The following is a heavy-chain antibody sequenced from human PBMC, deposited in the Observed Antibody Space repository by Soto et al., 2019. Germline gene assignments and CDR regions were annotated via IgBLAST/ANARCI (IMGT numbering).Heavy chain of an antibody. CDR2: IWYDGSNK. CDR1: GFTFSSYG. V-gene: IGHV3-33*01. Sequence: HPGGSLRLSCAASGFTFSSYGMHWVRQAPGKGLEWVAVIWYDGSNKYYADSVKGRFTISRDNSKNTLYLQMNSLRVEDTAVYYCAREYSPWDMTTVTTAYWGQGTLVTVSS. D-gene: IGHD4-4*01. CDR3: AREYSPWDMTTVTTAY. J-gene: IGHJ4*02.